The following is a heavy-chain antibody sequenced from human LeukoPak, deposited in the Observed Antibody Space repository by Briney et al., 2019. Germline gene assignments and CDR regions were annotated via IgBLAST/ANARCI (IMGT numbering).Heavy chain of an antibody. D-gene: IGHD2-2*01. Sequence: ASVKVSCKASGYTFTAYYIHWVRQAPGQGLEWMGWINPNSGGTDYAQKFQGRVTMTRDTSISTAYMELSRLRSDDTAVYYCAREIGIYCSSTSCRPYYYYYYGMDVWGQGTTVTVSS. V-gene: IGHV1-2*02. CDR2: INPNSGGT. CDR3: AREIGIYCSSTSCRPYYYYYYGMDV. J-gene: IGHJ6*02. CDR1: GYTFTAYY.